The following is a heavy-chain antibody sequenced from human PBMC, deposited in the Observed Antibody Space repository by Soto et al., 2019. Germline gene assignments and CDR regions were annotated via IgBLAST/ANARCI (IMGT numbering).Heavy chain of an antibody. Sequence: SETLSLTCAVYGGSFSGYYWSWFRQPPGKGLEWIGLINHSGSTSYNRSLKSRLTMSVDTPTDQFSLPPSSVTAADTAVYYCPRARAYGSVSQLDFWGRGTLVNASS. D-gene: IGHD3-10*01. CDR2: INHSGST. CDR3: PRARAYGSVSQLDF. CDR1: GGSFSGYY. J-gene: IGHJ4*01. V-gene: IGHV4-34*01.